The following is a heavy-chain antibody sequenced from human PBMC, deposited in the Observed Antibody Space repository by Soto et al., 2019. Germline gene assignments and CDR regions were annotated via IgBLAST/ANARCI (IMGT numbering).Heavy chain of an antibody. CDR1: GGTFSSYT. Sequence: ASVKVSCKASGGTFSSYTISWVRQAPGQGLEWMGRIIPILGIANYAQKFQGRVTITADKSTSTAYMELSSLRSEDTAVYYCARDSDPGDNFFDYWGQGTLVTVSS. V-gene: IGHV1-69*04. D-gene: IGHD2-21*01. CDR3: ARDSDPGDNFFDY. J-gene: IGHJ4*02. CDR2: IIPILGIA.